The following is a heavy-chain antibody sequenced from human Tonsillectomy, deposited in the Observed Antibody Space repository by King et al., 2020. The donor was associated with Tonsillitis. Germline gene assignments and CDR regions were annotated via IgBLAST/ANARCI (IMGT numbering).Heavy chain of an antibody. Sequence: HWVRQAPGKGLEWVAVIWYDGSNKYYADSVKGRFTISRANSKNTLYLQMNSLRAEDTAVYYCARGIGASPPKFYYCCGMDVWGQGTTVTVSS. V-gene: IGHV3-33*01. D-gene: IGHD5-12*01. CDR2: IWYDGSNK. J-gene: IGHJ6*02. CDR3: ARGIGASPPKFYYCCGMDV.